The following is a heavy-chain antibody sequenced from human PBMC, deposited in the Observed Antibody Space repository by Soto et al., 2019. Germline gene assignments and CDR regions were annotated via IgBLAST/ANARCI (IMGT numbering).Heavy chain of an antibody. D-gene: IGHD3-9*01. V-gene: IGHV3-7*01. Sequence: GGSLRLSCAASGFTFSSYWMSWVRQAPGKGLEWVANIKQDGSEKYYVDSVKGRFTISRDNAKNSLYLQMNSLRAEDTAVYYCARGRDYDILTGYDYWGQGTLVTVSS. CDR3: ARGRDYDILTGYDY. CDR2: IKQDGSEK. J-gene: IGHJ4*02. CDR1: GFTFSSYW.